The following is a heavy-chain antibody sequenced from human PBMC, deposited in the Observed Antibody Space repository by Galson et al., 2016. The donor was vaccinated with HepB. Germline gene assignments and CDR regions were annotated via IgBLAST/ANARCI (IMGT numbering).Heavy chain of an antibody. CDR3: ARPWGQQLVDY. D-gene: IGHD6-13*01. CDR1: GFTFGDFW. J-gene: IGHJ4*02. CDR2: IDHYGRT. V-gene: IGHV4-34*01. Sequence: AVSGFTFGDFWMNWVRQPPGKGLEWIGEIDHYGRTNYNPSLKSRVTIPLHASENQFSLQLNSVTAADTAVYYCARPWGQQLVDYWGQGTLVTVSS.